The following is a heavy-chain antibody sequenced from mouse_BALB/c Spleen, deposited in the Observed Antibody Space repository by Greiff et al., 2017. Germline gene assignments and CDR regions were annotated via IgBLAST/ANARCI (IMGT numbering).Heavy chain of an antibody. CDR1: GFTFSSYT. Sequence: EVKVVESGGGLVQPGGSLKLSCAASGFTFSSYTMSWVRQTPEKRLEWVAYISNGGGSTYYPDTVKGRFTISRDNAKNTLYLQMSSLKSEDTAMYYCARRAYYRYDEYFDVWGAGTTVTVSS. CDR2: ISNGGGST. J-gene: IGHJ1*01. CDR3: ARRAYYRYDEYFDV. V-gene: IGHV5-12-2*01. D-gene: IGHD2-14*01.